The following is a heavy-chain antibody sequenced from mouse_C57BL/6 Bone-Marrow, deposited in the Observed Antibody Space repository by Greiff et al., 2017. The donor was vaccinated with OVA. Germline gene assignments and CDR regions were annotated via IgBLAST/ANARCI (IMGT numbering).Heavy chain of an antibody. CDR3: ARSYLGY. J-gene: IGHJ2*01. CDR2: SDPSDSYT. CDR1: GYTFTSYW. Sequence: QVQLKQPGAELVKPGASVKLSCKASGYTFTSYWMQWVKQRPGQGLEWIGESDPSDSYTNYNQKFKGKATLTVDTSSSTAYMQLSGLTSEDSAVYYCARSYLGYWGQGTTLTVSS. V-gene: IGHV1-50*01.